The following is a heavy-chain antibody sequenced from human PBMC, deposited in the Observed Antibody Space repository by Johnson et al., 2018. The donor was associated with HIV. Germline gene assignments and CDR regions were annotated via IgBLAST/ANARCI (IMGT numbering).Heavy chain of an antibody. CDR3: ARRDNDAFDI. Sequence: MLLVESGGGLVQPGGSLRLSCAASGFTFSSYAMHWVRQAPGKGLEYVSAISSNGGSTYYANSVKGRLTISRDNSKNTRYLQMGSLRAEDMAVYYCARRDNDAFDIWGQGTMVTVSS. CDR2: ISSNGGST. V-gene: IGHV3-64*01. J-gene: IGHJ3*02. CDR1: GFTFSSYA.